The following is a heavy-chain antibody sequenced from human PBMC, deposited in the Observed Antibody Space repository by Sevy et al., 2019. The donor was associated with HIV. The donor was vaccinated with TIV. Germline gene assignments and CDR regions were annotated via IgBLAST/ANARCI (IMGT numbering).Heavy chain of an antibody. V-gene: IGHV3-48*02. CDR3: ARDSSGYYAFDI. J-gene: IGHJ3*02. CDR1: GFTFSSYS. D-gene: IGHD3-22*01. Sequence: GGSLRLSCAASGFTFSSYSMNWVRQAPGKGLEWVSYISSSSSTIYYADSVKGRFTISRDNAKNSLYLQMKSLRDEDTAVYYCARDSSGYYAFDIWGQGTMVTVSS. CDR2: ISSSSSTI.